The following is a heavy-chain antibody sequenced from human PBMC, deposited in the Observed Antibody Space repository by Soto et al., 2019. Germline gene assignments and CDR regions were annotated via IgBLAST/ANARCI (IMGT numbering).Heavy chain of an antibody. CDR1: GFTFSSYA. Sequence: GGSLRLSCAASGFTFSSYAMHWVRQAPGKGLEWVAVISYDGSNKYYADSVKGRFTISRDNSKNTLYLQMNSLRAEDTAVYYCARGETNDYSNPFDYWGQGTLVTVSS. D-gene: IGHD4-4*01. CDR3: ARGETNDYSNPFDY. V-gene: IGHV3-30-3*01. CDR2: ISYDGSNK. J-gene: IGHJ4*02.